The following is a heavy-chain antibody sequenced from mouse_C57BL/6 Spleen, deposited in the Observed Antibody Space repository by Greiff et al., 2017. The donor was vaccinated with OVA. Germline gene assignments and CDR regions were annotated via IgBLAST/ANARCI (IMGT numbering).Heavy chain of an antibody. V-gene: IGHV5-17*01. CDR3: ARRGWGGSGGYFDY. D-gene: IGHD3-2*02. CDR2: ISSGSSTI. CDR1: GFTFSDYG. Sequence: EVQGVESGGGLVKPGGSLKLSCAASGFTFSDYGMHWVRQAPEKGLEWVAYISSGSSTIYYADTVKGRFTISRDNAKNTLFLQMTSLRSEDTAMYDCARRGWGGSGGYFDYWGQGTTLTVSS. J-gene: IGHJ2*01.